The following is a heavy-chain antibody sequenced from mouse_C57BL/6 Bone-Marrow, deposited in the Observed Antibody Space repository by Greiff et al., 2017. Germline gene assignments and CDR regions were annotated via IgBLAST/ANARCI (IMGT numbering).Heavy chain of an antibody. J-gene: IGHJ4*01. D-gene: IGHD1-1*01. CDR1: GYTFTDYY. CDR2: INPYNGGT. CDR3: AYYAYYYAMDY. V-gene: IGHV1-19*01. Sequence: EVQLQQSGPVLVKPGASVKMSCKASGYTFTDYYMTWVKQSHGKSLEWIGVINPYNGGTSYNQKFKGKATLTVDKSSSTAYMELNSLTSEDSAVDYCAYYAYYYAMDYWGQGTSVTVSS.